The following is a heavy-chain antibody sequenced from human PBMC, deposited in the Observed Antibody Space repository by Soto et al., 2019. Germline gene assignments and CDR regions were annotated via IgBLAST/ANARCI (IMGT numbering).Heavy chain of an antibody. CDR1: GFTFSSYA. J-gene: IGHJ4*02. CDR2: ISGSGGST. CDR3: VISDSSSWYSRSSDY. V-gene: IGHV3-23*01. D-gene: IGHD6-13*01. Sequence: PGGSLRLSCAASGFTFSSYAMSWVRQAPGKGLEWVSAISGSGGSTYYADSVKGRFTISRDNSKNTLYLQMNSLRAEDTAVYYCVISDSSSWYSRSSDYWSQGTLVTVSS.